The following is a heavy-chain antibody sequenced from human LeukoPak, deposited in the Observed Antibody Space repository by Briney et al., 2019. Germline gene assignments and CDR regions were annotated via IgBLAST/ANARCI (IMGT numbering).Heavy chain of an antibody. D-gene: IGHD3-10*01. CDR3: ARGAGGSGSSDY. V-gene: IGHV1-69*13. CDR2: IIPIFGTA. Sequence: ASVKVSCKASVGTFSSYAISWVRQAPGQGLEWMGGIIPIFGTANDAQKFQGRVTITADESTSTAYIELSSLRSEDTAVYYCARGAGGSGSSDYWGQGTLVTVSS. CDR1: VGTFSSYA. J-gene: IGHJ4*02.